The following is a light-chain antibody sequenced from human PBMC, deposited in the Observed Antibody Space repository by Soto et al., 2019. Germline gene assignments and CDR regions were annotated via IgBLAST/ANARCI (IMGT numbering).Light chain of an antibody. CDR3: QQDDNYSWT. CDR2: KAS. Sequence: DIQMTQSPSTLSASVGDRVIITCRASQSISSWLAWYQQKPGKAPNLLIYKASTSKSGVPSRFSGSGSGTEFTPSISSLQPDYFATYYCQQDDNYSWTFGHGTKVEI. V-gene: IGKV1-5*03. CDR1: QSISSW. J-gene: IGKJ1*01.